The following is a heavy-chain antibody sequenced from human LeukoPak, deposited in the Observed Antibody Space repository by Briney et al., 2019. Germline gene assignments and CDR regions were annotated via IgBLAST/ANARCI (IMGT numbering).Heavy chain of an antibody. CDR1: GFTFSSYS. CDR3: ARAGFSNWFDP. J-gene: IGHJ5*02. Sequence: PGGSLRLSCAASGFTFSSYSMNWVRQAPGKGLEWVSSISSSSSYIYYADSVKGRFTISRDNAKNSLYLQTNSLRAEDTAVYYCARAGFSNWFDPWGQGTLVTVSS. V-gene: IGHV3-21*01. CDR2: ISSSSSYI.